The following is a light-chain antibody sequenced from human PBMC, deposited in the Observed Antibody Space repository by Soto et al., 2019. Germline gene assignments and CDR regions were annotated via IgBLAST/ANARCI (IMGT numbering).Light chain of an antibody. V-gene: IGKV3-15*01. CDR1: QSVSSN. CDR3: QQYNNWPLT. J-gene: IGKJ4*01. CDR2: GAS. Sequence: EIVMTQSPATLSVSPGETATLSCRASQSVSSNLAWYQQKPGQAPRLLIYGASPRATGIPASFSGSGSVTEFTLTISSPQSEDFAVYYCQQYNNWPLTFGGGTKVEIK.